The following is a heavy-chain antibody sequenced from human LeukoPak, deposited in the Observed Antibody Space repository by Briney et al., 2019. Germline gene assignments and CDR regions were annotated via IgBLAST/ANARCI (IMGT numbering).Heavy chain of an antibody. V-gene: IGHV3-23*01. CDR3: AKDQWERGADDAFDI. Sequence: GGSLRLSCAASGFTFRSYAMSWVRQAPGKGLEWVSAISGSGGSIYYADSVKGRFTISRDNSKDTLYLQMNSLRAEDTAVYYCAKDQWERGADDAFDIWGQGTMVTVSS. CDR1: GFTFRSYA. CDR2: ISGSGGSI. J-gene: IGHJ3*02. D-gene: IGHD1-26*01.